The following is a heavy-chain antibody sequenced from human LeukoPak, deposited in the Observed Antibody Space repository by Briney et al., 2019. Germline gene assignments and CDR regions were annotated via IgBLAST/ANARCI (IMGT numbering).Heavy chain of an antibody. CDR2: IKQDGSEK. J-gene: IGHJ5*02. D-gene: IGHD3-3*01. V-gene: IGHV3-7*01. Sequence: GGSLRLSCAASGFTFSSYWMSWVRQAPGKGLEWVANIKQDGSEKYYVDSVKGRFTISRDNAKNSLDLQMNSLRVEDTAVYYCAKHYDFWSGYGSNWSDPWGQGTLVTVSS. CDR3: AKHYDFWSGYGSNWSDP. CDR1: GFTFSSYW.